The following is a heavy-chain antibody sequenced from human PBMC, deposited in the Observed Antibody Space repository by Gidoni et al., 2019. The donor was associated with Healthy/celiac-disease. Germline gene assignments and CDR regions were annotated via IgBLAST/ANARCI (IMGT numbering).Heavy chain of an antibody. CDR3: TTDRPLGDDSSGYYQLGYYFDY. V-gene: IGHV3-15*01. D-gene: IGHD3-22*01. CDR2: IKSKTDGGTT. CDR1: GFTFSTAW. J-gene: IGHJ4*02. Sequence: EVQLVESGGGLVKPGGSLRLSCAASGFTFSTAWLSWVRQAPGKGLELVGRIKSKTDGGTTDYAAPVKGRFTISRDDSKNTLYLQMNSLKTEDTAVYYCTTDRPLGDDSSGYYQLGYYFDYWGQGTLVTVSS.